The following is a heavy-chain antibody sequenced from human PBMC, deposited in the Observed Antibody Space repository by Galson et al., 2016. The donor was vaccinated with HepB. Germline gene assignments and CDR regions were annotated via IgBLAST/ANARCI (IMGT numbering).Heavy chain of an antibody. CDR3: AANGGLSRAFVI. CDR2: IHHSGST. CDR1: GGSISSTNW. Sequence: SETLSLTCAVSGGSISSTNWWSWVRQSPGKGLEWIGEIHHSGSTKYNPSLKSRVTISVDKSKNQFSLKVTSVTAADTAVYYCAANGGLSRAFVIWAQGTMVTGS. J-gene: IGHJ3*02. D-gene: IGHD3-16*01. V-gene: IGHV4-4*02.